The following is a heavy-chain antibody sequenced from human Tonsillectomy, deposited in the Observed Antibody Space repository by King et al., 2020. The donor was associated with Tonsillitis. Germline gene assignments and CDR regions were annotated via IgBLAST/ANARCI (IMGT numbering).Heavy chain of an antibody. J-gene: IGHJ5*02. D-gene: IGHD6-19*01. CDR1: GFTFSDYY. CDR3: ARDRGEQWLAANWFDP. V-gene: IGHV3-11*05. CDR2: ISSSSSYT. Sequence: VQLVESGGGLVKPGGSLRLSCAASGFTFSDYYMSWIRQAPGKGLEGVSYISSSSSYTNYADSVKGRFTISRDNAKNSLYLQMNSLRAEDTAVYYCARDRGEQWLAANWFDPWGQGTLVTVSS.